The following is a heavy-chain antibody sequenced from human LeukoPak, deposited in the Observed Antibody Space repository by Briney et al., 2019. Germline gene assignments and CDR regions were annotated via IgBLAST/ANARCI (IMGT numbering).Heavy chain of an antibody. V-gene: IGHV3-20*04. J-gene: IGHJ4*02. Sequence: RPGGSLRLSCAASGFTFDDYGMSWVRHAPGKGMEWVSGINWNGGSTGYADSVKGRFTISRDNAKNSLYLQMNSLRAEDTALYYCARGAHCSSTSCPFDYWGQGTLVTVSS. CDR2: INWNGGST. CDR1: GFTFDDYG. CDR3: ARGAHCSSTSCPFDY. D-gene: IGHD2-2*01.